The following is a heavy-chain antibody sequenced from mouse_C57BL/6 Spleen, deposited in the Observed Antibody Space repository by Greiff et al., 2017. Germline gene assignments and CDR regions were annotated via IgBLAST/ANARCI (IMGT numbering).Heavy chain of an antibody. Sequence: QVQLQQPGAELVMPGASVKLSCKASGYTFTSYWMHWVKQRPGQGLEWIGEIDPSDSYTNYNQKFKGKSTLTVDKSSSTAYMQLSSLTSEDSAVYYCAKSLYYDAAFYDMEYWGQGTSVTVSS. CDR2: IDPSDSYT. CDR1: GYTFTSYW. CDR3: AKSLYYDAAFYDMEY. V-gene: IGHV1-69*01. D-gene: IGHD2-4*01. J-gene: IGHJ4*01.